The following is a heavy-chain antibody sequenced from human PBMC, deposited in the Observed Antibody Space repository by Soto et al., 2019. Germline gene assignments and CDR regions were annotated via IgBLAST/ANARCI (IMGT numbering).Heavy chain of an antibody. CDR3: AKVEALFWSGHYPAFGYFQH. V-gene: IGHV3-23*01. Sequence: EVQLLESGGGLVQPGGSLRLSCAASGFTFSSYAMSWVRQAPGKGLEWVSAISGSGGSTYYADSVKGRFTISRDNSKNTLYLQMNSLRAEDTAVYYCAKVEALFWSGHYPAFGYFQHWGQGTLVTVSS. J-gene: IGHJ1*01. CDR2: ISGSGGST. CDR1: GFTFSSYA. D-gene: IGHD3-3*01.